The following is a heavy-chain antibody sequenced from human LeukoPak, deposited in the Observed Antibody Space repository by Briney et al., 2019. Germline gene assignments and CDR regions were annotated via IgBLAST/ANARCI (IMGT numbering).Heavy chain of an antibody. CDR3: ARGTFSGWSYFDY. D-gene: IGHD6-19*01. V-gene: IGHV3-7*01. Sequence: GGSLRLSCTASGFKFDDYGMTWVRQASGKGLEWVANIKQDGSEKYYVDSVKGRFTISRDNAKNSLYLQMNSLRAEDTAVYYCARGTFSGWSYFDYWGQGTLVTVSS. CDR2: IKQDGSEK. J-gene: IGHJ4*02. CDR1: GFKFDDYG.